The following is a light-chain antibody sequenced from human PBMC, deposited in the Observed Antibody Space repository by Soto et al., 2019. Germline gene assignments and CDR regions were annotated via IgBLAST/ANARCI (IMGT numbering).Light chain of an antibody. V-gene: IGKV3-15*01. J-gene: IGKJ1*01. Sequence: EIVMTQSPATLSVSPGERATLSCRASQSVASNLAWYQQKPGQAPRLLIYGASTRATGVPARFSGSGSGTEFTLTISSLQSADFAVYFCQVYGSSSKTFGQGTKVDIK. CDR2: GAS. CDR3: QVYGSSSKT. CDR1: QSVASN.